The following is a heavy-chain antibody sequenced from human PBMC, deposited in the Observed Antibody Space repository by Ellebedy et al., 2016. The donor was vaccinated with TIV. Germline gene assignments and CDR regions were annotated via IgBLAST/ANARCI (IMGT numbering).Heavy chain of an antibody. V-gene: IGHV4-39*01. Sequence: MPSETLSLTCTVSGGSITSTNYYWGWIRQPPGKGLEWIGSIYYSGSTYYNSSLKSRVTISSDTSENQFSLKLRSVSAADTAVYYCVGLRILERPYWGQGTLVTVSS. J-gene: IGHJ4*02. CDR3: VGLRILERPY. CDR1: GGSITSTNYY. CDR2: IYYSGST. D-gene: IGHD3-3*01.